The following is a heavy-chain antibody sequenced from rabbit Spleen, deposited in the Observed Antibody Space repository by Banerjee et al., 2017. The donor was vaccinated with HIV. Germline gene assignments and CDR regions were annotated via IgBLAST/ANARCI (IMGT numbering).Heavy chain of an antibody. D-gene: IGHD1-1*01. CDR1: GFSFTYSDY. CDR2: IYGGGSADT. CDR3: ARDTSSSFSSYGMDL. Sequence: QSLEESGGDLVKPGASLTLTCTASGFSFTYSDYLCWVRQPPGKGLEWIACIYGGGSADTYYATWAKGRSTISKTSSTTVTLQMTSLTAADTATYFCARDTSSSFSSYGMDLWGQGTLVTVS. V-gene: IGHV1S40*01. J-gene: IGHJ6*01.